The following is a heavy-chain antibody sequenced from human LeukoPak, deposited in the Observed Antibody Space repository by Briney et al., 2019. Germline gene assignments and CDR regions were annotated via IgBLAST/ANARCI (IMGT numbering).Heavy chain of an antibody. D-gene: IGHD6-19*01. CDR3: ARDPSYSSGWYDY. Sequence: PGGSLRLSCAASGFTFSSYWMHGVRQAPGKGLVWVSRINNDGSSTSYADSVKGRFTISRDNAKNTLYLQMNSLRDEDTAVYYCARDPSYSSGWYDYWGQGTLVTVSS. CDR1: GFTFSSYW. V-gene: IGHV3-74*01. CDR2: INNDGSST. J-gene: IGHJ4*02.